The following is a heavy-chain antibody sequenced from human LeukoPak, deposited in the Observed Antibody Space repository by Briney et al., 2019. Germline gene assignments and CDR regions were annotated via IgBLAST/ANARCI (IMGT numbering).Heavy chain of an antibody. V-gene: IGHV3-30*01. J-gene: IGHJ4*02. CDR3: ARDYYDSSGYGEHFDY. CDR1: GFRFSLYA. CDR2: TSYDGRDN. D-gene: IGHD3-22*01. Sequence: PGGSLRLSCAASGFRFSLYAMHWDRQAPGKGLEWVAVTSYDGRDNYYPDSVKGRFTISRDNSKDMLYLQMNSLRPEDTAVYYCARDYYDSSGYGEHFDYWGQGTLVTVSS.